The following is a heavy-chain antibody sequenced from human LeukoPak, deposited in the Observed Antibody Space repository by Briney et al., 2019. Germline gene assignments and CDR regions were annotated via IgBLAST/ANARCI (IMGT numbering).Heavy chain of an antibody. V-gene: IGHV4-39*01. D-gene: IGHD2-2*01. CDR1: DGSLSSSSYY. CDR3: ARHFAAAAAYYFDH. J-gene: IGHJ4*02. Sequence: SETLSLTCAVSDGSLSSSSYYWGWIRQPPGKGLEWIGTLYSSGSTYYNPSLKSRVTISVDTSKNQFSLRLTSVTATDTAVYYCARHFAAAAAYYFDHWGQGTLVTVSS. CDR2: LYSSGST.